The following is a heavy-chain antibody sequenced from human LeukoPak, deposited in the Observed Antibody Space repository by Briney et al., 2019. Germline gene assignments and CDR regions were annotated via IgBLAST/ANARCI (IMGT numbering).Heavy chain of an antibody. CDR3: TKRALGSAYYFDS. Sequence: GGSLRLSCAASGFTFNSYVMSWVRQAPGKGLDWVSSINGNGDSTYYADSVQSRFTTSRDNSKKTLYLQMNSLRAEDTAVYYCTKRALGSAYYFDSWGQGTLVTVSS. D-gene: IGHD1-26*01. V-gene: IGHV3-23*01. J-gene: IGHJ4*02. CDR1: GFTFNSYV. CDR2: INGNGDST.